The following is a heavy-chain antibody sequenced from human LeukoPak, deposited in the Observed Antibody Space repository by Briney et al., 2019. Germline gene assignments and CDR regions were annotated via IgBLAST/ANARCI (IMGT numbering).Heavy chain of an antibody. V-gene: IGHV3-23*01. CDR3: AKTGKMLWFGESYFDY. Sequence: PGGSLRLSCAASGFTFSSYAMIWVRQAPGKGLEWGAAIIGSGGSTYYTDSVKGRFTISRDNSKNTMYLQMNSLRAEDTAVYYCAKTGKMLWFGESYFDYWGQGTLVTVSS. CDR2: IIGSGGST. J-gene: IGHJ4*02. CDR1: GFTFSSYA. D-gene: IGHD3-10*01.